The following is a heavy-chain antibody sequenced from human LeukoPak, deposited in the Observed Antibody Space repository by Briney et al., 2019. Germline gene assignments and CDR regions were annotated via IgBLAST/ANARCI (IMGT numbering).Heavy chain of an antibody. J-gene: IGHJ4*02. CDR2: IRWNSGSI. CDR3: AKDICKEGYYFDY. CDR1: GFTFDDYA. V-gene: IGHV3-9*01. D-gene: IGHD2-15*01. Sequence: HPGGSLRLSCAASGFTFDDYAMHWVRQAPGKGLEWVSGIRWNSGSIGYADSVKGRFTISRDNAKNSLYLQMNSLRAEDTALYYCAKDICKEGYYFDYWGQGTLVTVPS.